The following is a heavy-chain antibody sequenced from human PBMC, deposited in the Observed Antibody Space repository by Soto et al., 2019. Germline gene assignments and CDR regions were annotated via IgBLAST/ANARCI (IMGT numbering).Heavy chain of an antibody. CDR2: ISSSGSTI. J-gene: IGHJ4*02. D-gene: IGHD3-22*01. CDR1: GFTFSSYE. V-gene: IGHV3-48*03. CDR3: ARDPHNYDSSGPTSNY. Sequence: GGSLRLSCAASGFTFSSYEMNWVRQAPGKGLEWVSYISSSGSTIYYADSVKGRFTISRDNAKNPLYLQMNSLRAEDTAVYYCARDPHNYDSSGPTSNYWGQGTLVTVSS.